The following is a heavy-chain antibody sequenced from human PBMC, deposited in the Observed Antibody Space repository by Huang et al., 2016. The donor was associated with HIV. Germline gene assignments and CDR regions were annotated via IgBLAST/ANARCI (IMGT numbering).Heavy chain of an antibody. D-gene: IGHD3-22*01. V-gene: IGHV4-34*01. CDR1: GGSSSGYY. Sequence: QVQLQQWGAGLLKPSETLSLTCAVYGGSSSGYYWSWIRQPPGKGLAWIGEINHSGSTNYHPSLKSRVTIAVDTSQTQFSLKLNSVTAADTAVYYCARGPDYYDSSGREAFDIWGQGTMVTVSS. CDR2: INHSGST. CDR3: ARGPDYYDSSGREAFDI. J-gene: IGHJ3*02.